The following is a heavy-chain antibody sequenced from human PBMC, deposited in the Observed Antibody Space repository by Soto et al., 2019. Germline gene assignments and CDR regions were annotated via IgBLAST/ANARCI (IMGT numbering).Heavy chain of an antibody. J-gene: IGHJ4*02. D-gene: IGHD2-21*02. Sequence: GGSLRLSCAASGFTFSNAWMSWGRQTPGKGLEWVAHIKKRSDGGTTDYAAFVKGRFTISRDDSKNTLFLQMSGLKTEDTAVYYSTTVETGGRDYWGQGTLVTVSS. CDR3: TTVETGGRDY. CDR2: IKKRSDGGTT. V-gene: IGHV3-15*01. CDR1: GFTFSNAW.